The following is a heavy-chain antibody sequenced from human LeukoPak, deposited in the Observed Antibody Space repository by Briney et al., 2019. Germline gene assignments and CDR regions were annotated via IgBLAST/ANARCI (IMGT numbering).Heavy chain of an antibody. J-gene: IGHJ6*02. V-gene: IGHV3-66*01. CDR3: SRDPAMTSGYGMDV. CDR1: GFTVSSSF. D-gene: IGHD4-11*01. Sequence: GGSLRLSCAASGFTVSSSFMSWVRQAPGKGLEWVLVIYTGGSTYYADSVKGRFTISRDDSKNMVYLQMNSLRAEDTAVYFCSRDPAMTSGYGMDVWGQGTTVTVSS. CDR2: IYTGGST.